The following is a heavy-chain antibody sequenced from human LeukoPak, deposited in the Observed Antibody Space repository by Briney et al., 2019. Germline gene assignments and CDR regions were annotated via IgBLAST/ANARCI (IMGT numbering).Heavy chain of an antibody. CDR3: ARLLSRYGPFDY. CDR1: ARSISSYY. J-gene: IGHJ4*02. V-gene: IGHV4-59*08. Sequence: SETMSLTCTVAARSISSYYWSWIRQPPGKGLEWIGYIYYSGSTNYNPSLKSRVTISVDTSKNQFSMKLSSVTAADTAVYYCARLLSRYGPFDYWGQGTLVTVSS. CDR2: IYYSGST. D-gene: IGHD4-17*01.